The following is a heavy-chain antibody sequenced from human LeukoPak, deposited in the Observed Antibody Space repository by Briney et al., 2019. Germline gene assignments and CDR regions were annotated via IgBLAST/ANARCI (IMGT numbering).Heavy chain of an antibody. J-gene: IGHJ5*02. CDR2: ISYDGSNK. Sequence: PGGSLRLSCTVSGFTFSTCAMSWVRQAPGKGLEWVAVISYDGSNKYYADSVKGRFTISRDNSKNTLYLQMNSLRAEDTAVYYCARSDDSMFDPWGQGTLVTVSS. V-gene: IGHV3-30-3*01. D-gene: IGHD2/OR15-2a*01. CDR3: ARSDDSMFDP. CDR1: GFTFSTCA.